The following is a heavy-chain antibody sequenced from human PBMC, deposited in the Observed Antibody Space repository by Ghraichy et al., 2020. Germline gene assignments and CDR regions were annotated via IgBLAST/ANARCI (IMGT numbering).Heavy chain of an antibody. CDR2: INPNSGGT. V-gene: IGHV1-2*06. J-gene: IGHJ4*02. D-gene: IGHD4-17*01. CDR1: GYTFTGYY. CDR3: ARDSSGPDYGDYHY. Sequence: VKVSCKASGYTFTGYYMHWVRQAPGQGLEWMGRINPNSGGTNYAQKFQGRVTMTRDTSISTAYMELSRLRSDDTAVYYCARDSSGPDYGDYHYWGQGTLVTVSS.